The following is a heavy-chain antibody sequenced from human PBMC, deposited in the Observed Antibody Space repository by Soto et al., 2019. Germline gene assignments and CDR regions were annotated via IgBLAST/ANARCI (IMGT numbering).Heavy chain of an antibody. CDR1: GFTFSSYS. CDR3: ARQFRAVAGGMDV. CDR2: ISSSSSYI. Sequence: PGGSLRLSCAASGFTFSSYSMNWVRQAPGKGLEWVSSISSSSSYIYYADSVKGRFTISRDNAKNSLYLQMNSLRAEDTAVYYCARQFRAVAGGMDVWGQGTTVIVSS. V-gene: IGHV3-21*01. D-gene: IGHD6-19*01. J-gene: IGHJ6*02.